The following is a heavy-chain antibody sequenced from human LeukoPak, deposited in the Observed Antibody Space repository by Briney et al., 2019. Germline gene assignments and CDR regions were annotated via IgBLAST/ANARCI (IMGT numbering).Heavy chain of an antibody. CDR1: GFTFSSYG. Sequence: TGGSLRLSCAASGFTFSSYGMHWVRQAPGKGLEWVAFIRYDGNDKYYADSVKGRVTVSRDNSKNTLYLQMNSLRAEDTAVYYCAKDSSMSDCWGQGTLVTVSS. J-gene: IGHJ4*02. CDR2: IRYDGNDK. CDR3: AKDSSMSDC. D-gene: IGHD6-13*01. V-gene: IGHV3-30*02.